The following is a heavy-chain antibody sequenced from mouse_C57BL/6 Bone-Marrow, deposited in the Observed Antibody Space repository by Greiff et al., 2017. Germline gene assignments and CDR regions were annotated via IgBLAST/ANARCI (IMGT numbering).Heavy chain of an antibody. CDR1: GFNIKNTY. D-gene: IGHD3-2*02. J-gene: IGHJ3*01. Sequence: VQLKQSVAELVRPGSSVKLSCTASGFNIKNTYMHWVKQRPEQGLEWIGRIDPANGNTKYAPKFQGKATITADTSSNTAYLQLSSLTSEDTAIYYCAILDSSGYWFAYWGQGTLVTVSA. V-gene: IGHV14-3*01. CDR2: IDPANGNT. CDR3: AILDSSGYWFAY.